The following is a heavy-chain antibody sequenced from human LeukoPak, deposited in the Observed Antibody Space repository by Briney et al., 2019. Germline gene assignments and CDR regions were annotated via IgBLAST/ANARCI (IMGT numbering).Heavy chain of an antibody. CDR3: ARVLTMVRGVVGQYYFDY. CDR2: INHSGST. Sequence: SETLSLTCAVYGGSFSGYYWSWIRQPPGKGLEWIGEINHSGSTNYNPSLKSRVTISVDTSKNQFSLKLSSVTAADTAVYYCARVLTMVRGVVGQYYFDYWGQRTLVTVSS. CDR1: GGSFSGYY. J-gene: IGHJ4*02. D-gene: IGHD3-10*01. V-gene: IGHV4-34*01.